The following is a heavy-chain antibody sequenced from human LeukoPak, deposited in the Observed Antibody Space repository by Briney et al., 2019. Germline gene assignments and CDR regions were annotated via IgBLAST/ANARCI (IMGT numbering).Heavy chain of an antibody. CDR2: IYYSGIT. CDR1: GGSISSGSYY. V-gene: IGHV4-39*07. Sequence: SETLSLTCTVSGGSISSGSYYWGWIRQPPGKGLEWIGSIYYSGITYYKPSLKSRVTISLDTSKNQFSLKLSSVTAADTAVYYCARAYSPPQWSPFDYWGQGTLVTVSS. J-gene: IGHJ4*02. D-gene: IGHD6-13*01. CDR3: ARAYSPPQWSPFDY.